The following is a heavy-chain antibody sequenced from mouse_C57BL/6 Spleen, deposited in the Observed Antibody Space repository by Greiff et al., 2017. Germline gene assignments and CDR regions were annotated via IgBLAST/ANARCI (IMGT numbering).Heavy chain of an antibody. V-gene: IGHV14-2*01. Sequence: EVQLQQSGAELVKPGASVKLSCTASGFNINDYYMHWVKQRTEQGLEWIGRLDPEDGETNYAPKFQGKATITADTSSNTAYLQRSSLTSEDTAVYYCAGDNGSSGFAYWGQGTLVTVSA. J-gene: IGHJ3*01. CDR2: LDPEDGET. CDR3: AGDNGSSGFAY. D-gene: IGHD1-1*01. CDR1: GFNINDYY.